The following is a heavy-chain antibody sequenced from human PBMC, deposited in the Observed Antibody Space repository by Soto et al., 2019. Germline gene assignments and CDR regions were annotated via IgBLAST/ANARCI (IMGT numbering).Heavy chain of an antibody. J-gene: IGHJ2*01. CDR1: GGTFSNYP. CDR2: IIPIFGTV. V-gene: IGHV1-69*12. CDR3: ARGNHRWLQLWYFDL. D-gene: IGHD5-12*01. Sequence: QVQLVQSGAEVKKPGSSVKVSCKASGGTFSNYPISWVRQAPGQGLEWMGGIIPIFGTVNYAQKFQGRVKITADESTSTAYMELSSLRSEDTAVYCCARGNHRWLQLWYFDLWGRGTLVTVSS.